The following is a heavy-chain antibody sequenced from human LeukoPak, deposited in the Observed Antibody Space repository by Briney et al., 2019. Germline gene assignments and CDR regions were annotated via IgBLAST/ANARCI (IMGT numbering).Heavy chain of an antibody. CDR1: GFTLSNYG. J-gene: IGHJ3*02. CDR2: MSFDGSNK. V-gene: IGHV3-30*03. D-gene: IGHD3-16*01. Sequence: GGSLRLSCAASGFTLSNYGMRWVRQAPGKGLEWVAVMSFDGSNKYYADSVKGRFTISRDNPKNTLYLQMNSLRAEDTAVYYCARVGVFEGAFDIWGQGTMVTVSS. CDR3: ARVGVFEGAFDI.